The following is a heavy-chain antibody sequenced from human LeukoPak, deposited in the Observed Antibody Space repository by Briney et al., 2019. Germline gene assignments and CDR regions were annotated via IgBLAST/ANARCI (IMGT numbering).Heavy chain of an antibody. J-gene: IGHJ4*02. CDR2: ISYDGSNK. D-gene: IGHD1-26*01. CDR1: GFTFSSYG. V-gene: IGHV3-30*18. Sequence: GGSLRLSCAASGFTFSSYGMHWVRQAPGKGLKWLAVISYDGSNKYYADSVKGRFTISRDNSKNTLYLQMNSLRAEDTAVYYCAKGPLVGATTLWGQGTLVTVSS. CDR3: AKGPLVGATTL.